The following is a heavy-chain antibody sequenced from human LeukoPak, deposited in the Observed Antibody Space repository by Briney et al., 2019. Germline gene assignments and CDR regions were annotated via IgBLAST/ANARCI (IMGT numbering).Heavy chain of an antibody. CDR1: GFTFSSYS. J-gene: IGHJ5*02. D-gene: IGHD3-10*01. CDR2: ISSSSSTI. Sequence: GGSLRLSCAASGFTFSSYSMNWVRQAPGKGLEWVSYISSSSSTIYYADSVKGRFTISRDNAKHSLYLQMNSLRAEETAVYYCARGPGGDYYGSGSYSWFDPWGQGTLVTVSS. V-gene: IGHV3-48*01. CDR3: ARGPGGDYYGSGSYSWFDP.